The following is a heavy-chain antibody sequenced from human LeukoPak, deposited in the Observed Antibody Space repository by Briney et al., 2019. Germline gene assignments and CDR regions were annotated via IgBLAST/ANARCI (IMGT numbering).Heavy chain of an antibody. CDR2: ISNDGSNK. D-gene: IGHD5-12*01. CDR1: GFTFSSYG. V-gene: IGHV3-30*18. Sequence: GGSLRLSCAASGFTFSSYGMQWFRQAPDKGLEWVAAISNDGSNKYYADSVKGRFTMSRDNSKNTLYLQMNSLRAEDTAVYYCAKVDIVATIDAGRLIDYWGQGTLVTVSS. CDR3: AKVDIVATIDAGRLIDY. J-gene: IGHJ4*02.